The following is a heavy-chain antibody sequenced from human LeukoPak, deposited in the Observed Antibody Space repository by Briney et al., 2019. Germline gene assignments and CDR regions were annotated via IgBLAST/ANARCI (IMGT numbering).Heavy chain of an antibody. J-gene: IGHJ4*02. V-gene: IGHV3-7*03. CDR2: IKQDGGEK. CDR1: GFTFSSYW. CDR3: ARDLSGSYYVFDY. Sequence: GGSLRLSCAASGFTFSSYWMTWVRQAPGKGLEWVANIKQDGGEKYYVDSVKGRFTISRDNAKNSLYLQMNSLRVEDTAVYYCARDLSGSYYVFDYWGQGTLVTVSS. D-gene: IGHD1-26*01.